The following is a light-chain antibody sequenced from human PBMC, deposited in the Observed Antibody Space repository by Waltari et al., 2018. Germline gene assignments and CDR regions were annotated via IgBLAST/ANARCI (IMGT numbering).Light chain of an antibody. CDR1: QDISKN. CDR2: GAS. Sequence: DIQMTQSPSSLFASVVDSVTITCQASQDISKNLHWFQQKPGKAPNLLIYGASSLHTWVPSRFSGSKSGTHFTFSISSLQPEDIATYYCLQYHTFPLTFGGGTKVEIK. CDR3: LQYHTFPLT. V-gene: IGKV1-33*01. J-gene: IGKJ4*01.